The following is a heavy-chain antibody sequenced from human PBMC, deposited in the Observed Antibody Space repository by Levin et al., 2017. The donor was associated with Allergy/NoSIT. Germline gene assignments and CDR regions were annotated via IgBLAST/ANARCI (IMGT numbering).Heavy chain of an antibody. CDR3: AKGHYYDSSGFLYKSDAFDM. V-gene: IGHV3-23*01. D-gene: IGHD3-22*01. J-gene: IGHJ3*02. CDR1: GFTFQSYG. CDR2: ISGNGAST. Sequence: LSLTCAASGFTFQSYGMTWVRQAPGKGLEWVAVISGNGASTYYADSVKGRFTISRDNSKNTLYVQMNSLRVEDTAIYYCAKGHYYDSSGFLYKSDAFDMWGQGTKVTVSS.